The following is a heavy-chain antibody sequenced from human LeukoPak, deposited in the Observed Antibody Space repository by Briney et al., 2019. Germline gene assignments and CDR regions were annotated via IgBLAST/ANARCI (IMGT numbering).Heavy chain of an antibody. CDR3: ARVMDRPFSNPYGMDV. CDR2: ISSSSSTI. Sequence: GGSLRLSCAASGFTFSSYSMNWVRQAPGKGLEWVSSISSSSSTIYYADSVKGRFTISRDNAKNSLYLQMNSLRDEDTAVYYCARVMDRPFSNPYGMDVWGQGTTVTVSS. J-gene: IGHJ6*02. D-gene: IGHD4-11*01. CDR1: GFTFSSYS. V-gene: IGHV3-48*02.